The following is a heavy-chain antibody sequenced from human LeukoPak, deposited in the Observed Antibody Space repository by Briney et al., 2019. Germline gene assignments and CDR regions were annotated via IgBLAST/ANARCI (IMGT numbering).Heavy chain of an antibody. D-gene: IGHD2-2*01. V-gene: IGHV3-74*01. J-gene: IGHJ6*02. CDR1: GFTFSSYW. Sequence: GGSLRLSCAASGFTFSSYWMHWVRQAPGKGLVWVSRINSDGSSTSYADSVKGRFTISRDNAKNTLYLQMNSLRAEDTAVYYCAREVVVPAAGIGYYYYYGMDVWGQGTTVTVSS. CDR2: INSDGSST. CDR3: AREVVVPAAGIGYYYYYGMDV.